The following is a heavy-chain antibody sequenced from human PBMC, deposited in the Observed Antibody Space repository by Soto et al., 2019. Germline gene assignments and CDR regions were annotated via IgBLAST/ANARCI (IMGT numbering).Heavy chain of an antibody. V-gene: IGHV3-74*01. CDR3: ARGDRGAFDL. J-gene: IGHJ3*01. CDR1: GFTYDYYW. D-gene: IGHD1-26*01. CDR2: IHSDGTST. Sequence: EVQLVESGGGLVQPGESLRLSCAASGFTYDYYWMHWVRQAPGKGLVWVSRIHSDGTSTTYADSVKGRFTISRDNVKNTLYLQMSSLRVEDRAVYYCARGDRGAFDLWGQGTVVTVSS.